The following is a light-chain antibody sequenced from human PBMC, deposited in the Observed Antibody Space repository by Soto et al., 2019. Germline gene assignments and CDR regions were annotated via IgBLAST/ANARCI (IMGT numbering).Light chain of an antibody. CDR3: QQYNNWPLT. Sequence: MPQSPSTLSASLGDRVTNTCRASQSISSNLAWHQQRPGQAPRLLIYGASTRATGVPARFSGGGSGTEFTLTITSLQSEDFAVYWCQQYNNWPLTFGPGTKVGIK. CDR1: QSISSN. V-gene: IGKV3D-15*01. J-gene: IGKJ3*01. CDR2: GAS.